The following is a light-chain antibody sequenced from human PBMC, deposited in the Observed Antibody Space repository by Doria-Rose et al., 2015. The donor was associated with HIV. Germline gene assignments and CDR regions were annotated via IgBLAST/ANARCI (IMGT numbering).Light chain of an antibody. V-gene: IGKV3-20*01. CDR1: QSVSANY. CDR2: GAS. CDR3: HQYASSRT. J-gene: IGKJ1*01. Sequence: TQSPGTLSLSPGERATLSCRASQSVSANYLARYQQRPGQSPSLLIYGASSRATDIPDRFSGSGSGTDFTLTISRLEPEDFAVYYCHQYASSRTFGQGTKVEIK.